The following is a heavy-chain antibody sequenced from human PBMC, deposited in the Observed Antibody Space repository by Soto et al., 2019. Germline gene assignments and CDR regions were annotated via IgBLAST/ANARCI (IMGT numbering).Heavy chain of an antibody. V-gene: IGHV1-58*01. J-gene: IGHJ3*02. CDR2: IVVGSGNT. CDR1: GFTFTSSA. Sequence: QMQLVQSGPEVKKPGTSVKVSCKASGFTFTSSAVQWVRQARGQRLEWIGWIVVGSGNTNYAQKFQERVTITRDMSTSTAYMELSSLRSEDTAVYYCAASSGDTDAFNIWGQGTMVTVFS. D-gene: IGHD4-17*01. CDR3: AASSGDTDAFNI.